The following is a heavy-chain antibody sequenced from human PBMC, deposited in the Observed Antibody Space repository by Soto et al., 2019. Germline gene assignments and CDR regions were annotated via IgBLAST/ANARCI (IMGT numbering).Heavy chain of an antibody. D-gene: IGHD6-13*01. Sequence: SETLSLTCAVSSGSISSSNWWSWVRQPPGKGLEWIGEIYHSGSTNYNPSLKSRVTISVDKSKNQFSLKLSSVTAADTAVYYCARCIAGEVGYYYYMDVWGKGTTVTVSS. CDR3: ARCIAGEVGYYYYMDV. J-gene: IGHJ6*03. V-gene: IGHV4-4*02. CDR1: SGSISSSNW. CDR2: IYHSGST.